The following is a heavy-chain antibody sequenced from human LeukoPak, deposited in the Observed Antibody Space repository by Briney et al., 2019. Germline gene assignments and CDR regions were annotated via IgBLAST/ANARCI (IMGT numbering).Heavy chain of an antibody. D-gene: IGHD2-21*01. CDR1: GGTFSSYA. Sequence: SVKVSCKASGGTFSSYAISWVRQAPGQGLEWMGGIIPIFGTANYAQKFQGRVTITADESTSTAYMEPSSLRSEDTAVYYCARSGMRFRAYGYFDYWGQGTLVTVSS. J-gene: IGHJ4*02. CDR2: IIPIFGTA. CDR3: ARSGMRFRAYGYFDY. V-gene: IGHV1-69*13.